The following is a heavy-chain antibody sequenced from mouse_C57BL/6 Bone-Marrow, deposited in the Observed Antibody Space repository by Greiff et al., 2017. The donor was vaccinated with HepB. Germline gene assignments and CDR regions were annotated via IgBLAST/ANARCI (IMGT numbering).Heavy chain of an antibody. Sequence: EVKVVESGAELVRPGASVKLSCTASGFNIKDDYMHWVKQRPEKGLEWIGWIDPENGDTENASKFQGKATITAETSSNTAYLKLSSLTSEDTAVFYCNTRGALWPYYIDYWGQGPTLTVTS. CDR3: NTRGALWPYYIDY. V-gene: IGHV14-4*01. CDR1: GFNIKDDY. CDR2: IDPENGDT. J-gene: IGHJ2*01. D-gene: IGHD1-1*02.